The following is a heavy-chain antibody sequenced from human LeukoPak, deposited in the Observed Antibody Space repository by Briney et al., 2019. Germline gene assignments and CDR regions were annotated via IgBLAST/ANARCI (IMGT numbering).Heavy chain of an antibody. CDR1: GFTFSSYA. Sequence: GGSLRLSCAASGFTFSSYAMMWVRQAPGKGLEWVSAISGSGGSTYYADSVKGRFTISRDNSKNTLYLQMNSLRAEDTAVYYCANGDSSGYYFTFWGQGTMVTVSS. V-gene: IGHV3-23*01. D-gene: IGHD3-22*01. J-gene: IGHJ3*01. CDR2: ISGSGGST. CDR3: ANGDSSGYYFTF.